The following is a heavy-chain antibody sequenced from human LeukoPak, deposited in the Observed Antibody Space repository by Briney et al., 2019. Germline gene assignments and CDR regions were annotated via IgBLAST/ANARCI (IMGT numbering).Heavy chain of an antibody. Sequence: PSQTLSLTCTVSGGSISSGDYSWSWIRQPPGKGLEWIGYIYYSGSTYYNPSLKSRVTISVDTSKNQFSLKLSSVTAADTAVYYCARGYYSGSYGGYFDYWGQGTLVTVSS. J-gene: IGHJ4*02. CDR3: ARGYYSGSYGGYFDY. CDR1: GGSISSGDYS. D-gene: IGHD1-26*01. CDR2: IYYSGST. V-gene: IGHV4-30-4*01.